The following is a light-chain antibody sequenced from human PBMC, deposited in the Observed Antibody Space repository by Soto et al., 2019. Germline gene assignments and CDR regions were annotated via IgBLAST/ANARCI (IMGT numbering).Light chain of an antibody. CDR3: QQYGSSPGT. CDR2: GAS. Sequence: EIVLTQSPGTLSLSPGERATLYCRASQSVSSNHLAWYQQKPGQAPRLLIYGASSRATGIPDRFSGSGSGTDFTLTISRLEPEDFAVYYCQQYGSSPGTFGQGTKVDIK. V-gene: IGKV3-20*01. CDR1: QSVSSNH. J-gene: IGKJ2*01.